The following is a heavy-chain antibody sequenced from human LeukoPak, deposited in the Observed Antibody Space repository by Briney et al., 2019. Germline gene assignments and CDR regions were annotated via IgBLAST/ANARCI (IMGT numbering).Heavy chain of an antibody. CDR2: ISAYNGNT. J-gene: IGHJ4*02. V-gene: IGHV1-18*01. Sequence: ASVKVSCKASGYTFTSYGISWVRQAPGQGLEWMGWISAYNGNTNYAQKLQGRVTMTTDTSTSTAYMELRSLRSDDTAVYYCARDQTGYDFWSGYSIPYYFDYWGQGTLVTVSS. D-gene: IGHD3-3*01. CDR1: GYTFTSYG. CDR3: ARDQTGYDFWSGYSIPYYFDY.